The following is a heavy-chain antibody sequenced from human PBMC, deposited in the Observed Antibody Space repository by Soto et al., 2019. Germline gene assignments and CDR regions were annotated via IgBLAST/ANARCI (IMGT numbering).Heavy chain of an antibody. D-gene: IGHD3-10*02. Sequence: ASVKVSCKASGYTFTSYDINWVRQATGQGLEWMGWMNPNSGNTGYAQKIQGRVTITRNTSISTAYKEMSSLRSEDTAVYYCARDVYYYYGMDVWGQGTTVTVSS. CDR1: GYTFTSYD. V-gene: IGHV1-8*01. CDR3: ARDVYYYYGMDV. J-gene: IGHJ6*02. CDR2: MNPNSGNT.